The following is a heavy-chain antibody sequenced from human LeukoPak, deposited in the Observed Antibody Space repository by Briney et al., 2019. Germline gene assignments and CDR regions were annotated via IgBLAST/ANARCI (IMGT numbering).Heavy chain of an antibody. Sequence: PGGSLRLSCAASGFTFSSYAMHWVRQAPGKGLEWVAVISYDGSNKYYADSVKGRFTISRDNSKNTLYLQMNSLRAEDTAVYYCARGHIAARYYFDYWGQGTLVTVSS. CDR3: ARGHIAARYYFDY. CDR2: ISYDGSNK. CDR1: GFTFSSYA. J-gene: IGHJ4*02. D-gene: IGHD6-13*01. V-gene: IGHV3-30-3*01.